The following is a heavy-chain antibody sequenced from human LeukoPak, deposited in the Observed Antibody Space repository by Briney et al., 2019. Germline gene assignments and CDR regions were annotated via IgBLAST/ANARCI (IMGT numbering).Heavy chain of an antibody. J-gene: IGHJ4*02. V-gene: IGHV7-4-1*02. CDR1: GYTFTSYA. CDR3: ATDGGYCSSTSCYNMGSFDY. CDR2: INTNTGNP. Sequence: ASVKVSCKASGYTFTSYAMNWVRQAPGQGLERMGWINTNTGNPTYAQGFTGRFVFSLDTSVSTAYLQISSLKAEDTAVYYCATDGGYCSSTSCYNMGSFDYWGQGTLVTVSS. D-gene: IGHD2-2*02.